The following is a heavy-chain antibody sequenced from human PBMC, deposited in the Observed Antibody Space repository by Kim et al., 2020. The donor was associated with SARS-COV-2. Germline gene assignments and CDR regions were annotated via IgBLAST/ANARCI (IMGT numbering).Heavy chain of an antibody. V-gene: IGHV3-33*05. Sequence: GGSLRLSCAASGFSFSSYGMHWVRQAPGKGLEWVAFISYDASDKFYADSVKGRFTISRDNSKNTLSLQMNSLRADDTAVFYCARGPVDPKDGWYFDLWGRGTLATVSS. J-gene: IGHJ2*01. CDR1: GFSFSSYG. D-gene: IGHD5-12*01. CDR3: ARGPVDPKDGWYFDL. CDR2: ISYDASDK.